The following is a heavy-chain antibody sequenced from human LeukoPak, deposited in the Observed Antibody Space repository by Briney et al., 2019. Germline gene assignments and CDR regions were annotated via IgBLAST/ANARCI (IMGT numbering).Heavy chain of an antibody. V-gene: IGHV3-74*01. Sequence: GGSLRLSCAASGFTFSSYWMHWARQGPGKGLVWVSRINTDGSETIYADSVKGRFTISRDNAKNTLYLQMNSLRAEDTAVYYCARGVTSNAPSDCWGQGTLVTVSS. J-gene: IGHJ4*02. CDR2: INTDGSET. D-gene: IGHD4-11*01. CDR3: ARGVTSNAPSDC. CDR1: GFTFSSYW.